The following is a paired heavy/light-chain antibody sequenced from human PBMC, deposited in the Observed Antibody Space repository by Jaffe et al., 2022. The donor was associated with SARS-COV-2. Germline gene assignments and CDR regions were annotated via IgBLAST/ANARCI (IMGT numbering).Heavy chain of an antibody. CDR1: GGSISSSSYY. Sequence: QLQLQESGPGLVKPSETLSLTCTVSGGSISSSSYYWGWIRQPPGKGLEWMGRMYYYGSTHYNPSLKSRVTISVDTSKNQFSLTLSSVTAADTAVYYCARMREASVAGINHNWFDPWGQGTLVTVSS. J-gene: IGHJ5*02. CDR3: ARMREASVAGINHNWFDP. CDR2: MYYYGST. V-gene: IGHV4-39*01. D-gene: IGHD6-19*01.
Light chain of an antibody. CDR2: AAS. J-gene: IGKJ2*01. CDR3: QQSYSTPPNYT. CDR1: QSISKY. V-gene: IGKV1-39*01. Sequence: DIQMTQSPSSLSASVGDRVTITCRASQSISKYLNWYQQKPGKAPKVLIYAASSLQSGVPSRFSGTGSGTDFTLTISSLEPEDIAVYYCQQSYSTPPNYTFGQGTKLEIK.